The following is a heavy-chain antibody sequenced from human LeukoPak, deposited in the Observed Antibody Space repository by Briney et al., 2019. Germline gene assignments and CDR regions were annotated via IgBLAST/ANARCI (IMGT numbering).Heavy chain of an antibody. CDR3: AKILAQNYCYYMDV. Sequence: GGSLRLSCAASGFTFSSYSMNWVRQAPGKGLEWVSSISSSSSYIYYADSVKGRFTISRDNAKNSLYLQMNSLRAEDTAVYYCAKILAQNYCYYMDVWGKGTTVTVSS. CDR2: ISSSSSYI. J-gene: IGHJ6*03. V-gene: IGHV3-21*01. CDR1: GFTFSSYS.